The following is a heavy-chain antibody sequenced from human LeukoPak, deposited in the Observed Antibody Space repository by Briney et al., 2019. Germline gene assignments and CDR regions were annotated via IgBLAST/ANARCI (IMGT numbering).Heavy chain of an antibody. J-gene: IGHJ2*01. CDR1: GFTVSSNY. Sequence: PGGSLRLSCAASGFTVSSNYMSWVRQAPGKGLEWVSLIYSGGVTYYADSVKGRFIISRDNSKNTLFLQMNSLRSDDTAVYYCARAPSGWSEYWYFDLWGRGTLVTVSS. CDR3: ARAPSGWSEYWYFDL. D-gene: IGHD6-19*01. V-gene: IGHV3-53*01. CDR2: IYSGGVT.